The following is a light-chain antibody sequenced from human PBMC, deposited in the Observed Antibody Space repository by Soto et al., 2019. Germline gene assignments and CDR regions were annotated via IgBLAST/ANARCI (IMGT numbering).Light chain of an antibody. CDR3: QQAYSFPIT. CDR1: QDIAGY. CDR2: GAS. V-gene: IGKV1D-12*01. J-gene: IGKJ5*01. Sequence: DIQVTQSPSSVSASVGDRVTITCRASQDIAGYLARYQHKPGRTPELLIHGASRLQSGVPARFSGSGSGTDFTLSINSLQLEDFATYYCQQAYSFPITFGQGTRLEIK.